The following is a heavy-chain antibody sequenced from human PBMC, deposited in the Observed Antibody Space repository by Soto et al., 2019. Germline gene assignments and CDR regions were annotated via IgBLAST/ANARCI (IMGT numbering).Heavy chain of an antibody. V-gene: IGHV3-9*01. CDR1: GFTFDDYA. CDR3: AKDRDYGVYGYQYYFDY. CDR2: ISWNSGSI. Sequence: EVQLVESGGGLVQPGRSLRLSCAASGFTFDDYAMHWVRQAPGKGLEWVSGISWNSGSIGYADSVKGRFTISRDNAKNSLYLQMNSLRAEDTALYYCAKDRDYGVYGYQYYFDYWGQGTLVTVSS. D-gene: IGHD4-17*01. J-gene: IGHJ4*02.